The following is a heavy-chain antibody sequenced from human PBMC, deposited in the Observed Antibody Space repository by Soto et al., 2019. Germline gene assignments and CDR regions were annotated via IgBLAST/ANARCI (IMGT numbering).Heavy chain of an antibody. CDR1: GGSFSVYY. D-gene: IGHD1-1*01. V-gene: IGHV4-34*01. J-gene: IGHJ5*02. Sequence: SETLSLGCDFYGGSFSVYYWSWIRQPPGKGLDRLGEINHSGSTNYNPSLKSRVTLSVDTSKNQISLNLTSVTAADMAVYYCAREGSHSAYNFAIGIQIWSFDRWGQGLTVTVSS. CDR2: INHSGST. CDR3: AREGSHSAYNFAIGIQIWSFDR.